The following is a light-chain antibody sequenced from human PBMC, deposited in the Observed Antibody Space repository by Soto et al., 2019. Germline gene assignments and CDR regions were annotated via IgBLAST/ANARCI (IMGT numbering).Light chain of an antibody. V-gene: IGKV1-39*01. Sequence: DIELTQSPSSLSASVGDRVTITCRASQSITSYLTWYQQKPGQAPKLLIYAASSLPTGVPGRFSGSGSGTDFTLTISRLEPEDFAVYFCLQYGASPRTFGQGTKVDIK. CDR3: LQYGASPRT. J-gene: IGKJ1*01. CDR1: QSITSY. CDR2: AAS.